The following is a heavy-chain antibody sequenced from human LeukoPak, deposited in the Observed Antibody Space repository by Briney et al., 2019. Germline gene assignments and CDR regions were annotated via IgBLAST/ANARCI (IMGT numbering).Heavy chain of an antibody. V-gene: IGHV1-46*01. CDR1: GYTFTSYG. D-gene: IGHD3-10*02. CDR2: INPSGGST. J-gene: IGHJ1*01. Sequence: ASVTVSCKASGYTFTSYGISWVRQAPGQGLEWMGIINPSGGSTSYPQKFQDRVTMTRDTSTSTVYMELSSLKSDDTAIYYCARGVFGELEKLMFQHWGQGTLVTVSS. CDR3: ARGVFGELEKLMFQH.